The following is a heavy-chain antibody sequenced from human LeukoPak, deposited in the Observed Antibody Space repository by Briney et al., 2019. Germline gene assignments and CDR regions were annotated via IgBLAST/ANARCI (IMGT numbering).Heavy chain of an antibody. J-gene: IGHJ4*02. V-gene: IGHV4-30-2*01. Sequence: PSGTLSLTCAVSGGSISSGDFPWSWIRQPPGKGLEWIGDIVHTAHTSYNPSLKSPVTISVDMSKNHLSLRLTSVTAADTAVYYCARGFYGAGSHFDYWGQGTPVTVSS. CDR3: ARGFYGAGSHFDY. CDR2: IVHTAHT. D-gene: IGHD3-10*01. CDR1: GGSISSGDFP.